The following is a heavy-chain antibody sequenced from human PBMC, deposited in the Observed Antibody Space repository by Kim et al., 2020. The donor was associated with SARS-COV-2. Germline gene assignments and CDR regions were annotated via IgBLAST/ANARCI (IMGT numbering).Heavy chain of an antibody. D-gene: IGHD3-16*01. V-gene: IGHV3-48*02. J-gene: IGHJ3*02. Sequence: GGSLRLSCETSGFTFSAYDMNLVRQAPGKGLEWLSFITKSSTTIYYADSVEGRFTISRDNAKNSLFLQMNSLRDEDTALYYCVRDRMGGAFDMWGQGTMVTVSS. CDR2: ITKSSTTI. CDR3: VRDRMGGAFDM. CDR1: GFTFSAYD.